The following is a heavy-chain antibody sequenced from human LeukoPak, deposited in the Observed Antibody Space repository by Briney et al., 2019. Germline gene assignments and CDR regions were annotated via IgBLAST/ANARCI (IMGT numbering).Heavy chain of an antibody. CDR3: ARLGDKDVDIVATIEWGFDY. CDR2: ISSSGFTI. Sequence: GESLRLSCAASGLTFSSYAMNWVRQAPGKGLEWVSYISSSGFTIYYADSVKGRFTISRDNARNSLFLQMNSLRAQDTAVYYCARLGDKDVDIVATIEWGFDYWGQGALVTVFS. J-gene: IGHJ4*02. D-gene: IGHD5-12*01. V-gene: IGHV3-48*03. CDR1: GLTFSSYA.